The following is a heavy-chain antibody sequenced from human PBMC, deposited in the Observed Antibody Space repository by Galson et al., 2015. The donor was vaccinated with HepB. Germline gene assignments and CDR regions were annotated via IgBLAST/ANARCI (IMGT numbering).Heavy chain of an antibody. J-gene: IGHJ6*02. Sequence: QSGAEVTKSGESLKTSCKGSGYTFTNSWIGWVRQMPGKGLEWMGTIYPGDSDTRYSPSFQGQVTLSADKSISTAYLQWNSLRASDTAVYYCARLAEHSSGLYFYFGLDVWGQGTTVTVSS. V-gene: IGHV5-51*01. CDR3: ARLAEHSSGLYFYFGLDV. CDR2: IYPGDSDT. D-gene: IGHD6-19*01. CDR1: GYTFTNSW.